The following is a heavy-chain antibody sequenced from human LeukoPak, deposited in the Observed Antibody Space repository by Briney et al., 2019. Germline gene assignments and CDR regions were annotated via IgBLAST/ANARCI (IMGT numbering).Heavy chain of an antibody. J-gene: IGHJ4*02. D-gene: IGHD3-9*01. Sequence: PGGSLRLSCAASGFTFSSYAMHWVRQAPGKGLEWVAVISYDGSNKYYADSVKGRFTISRDNSKNTLYLQMNSLRAEDTAVYYCARAFMDILTGYYSYWGQGTLVTVSS. CDR2: ISYDGSNK. CDR3: ARAFMDILTGYYSY. CDR1: GFTFSSYA. V-gene: IGHV3-30-3*01.